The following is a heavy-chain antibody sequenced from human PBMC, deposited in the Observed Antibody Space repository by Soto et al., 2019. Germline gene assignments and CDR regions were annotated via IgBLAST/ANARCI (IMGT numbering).Heavy chain of an antibody. Sequence: VSCKVSGYTLTELSMHWVRQAPGKGLEWMGGFDPEDGETIYAQKFQGRVTMTEDTSTDTAYMELSSLRSEDTAVYYCATSRNYYYGMDVWGQGTTVTVSS. CDR1: GYTLTELS. CDR3: ATSRNYYYGMDV. CDR2: FDPEDGET. D-gene: IGHD2-2*01. J-gene: IGHJ6*02. V-gene: IGHV1-24*01.